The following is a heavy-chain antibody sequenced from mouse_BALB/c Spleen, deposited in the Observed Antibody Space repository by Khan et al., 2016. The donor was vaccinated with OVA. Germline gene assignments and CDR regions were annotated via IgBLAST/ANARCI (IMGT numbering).Heavy chain of an antibody. CDR3: ARENYYGRTCYAMDY. CDR1: GYTFTSYW. CDR2: IGPGSGST. Sequence: DLVKPGASVKLSCKASGYTFTSYWINWIKQRPGQGLEWIGRIGPGSGSTYYNEVFKGKATLTVDTSSSTAYIQLRSLSSEDSAVYFWARENYYGRTCYAMDYWGQGTSVTVSS. V-gene: IGHV1S41*01. D-gene: IGHD1-1*01. J-gene: IGHJ4*01.